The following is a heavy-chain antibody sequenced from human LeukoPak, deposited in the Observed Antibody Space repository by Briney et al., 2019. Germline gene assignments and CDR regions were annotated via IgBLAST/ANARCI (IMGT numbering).Heavy chain of an antibody. CDR2: INHSGST. V-gene: IGHV4-34*01. J-gene: IGHJ4*02. CDR3: AGLYFDY. CDR1: GGSFSGYY. Sequence: PSETLSLTCAVYGGSFSGYYWSWTRQPPGKGLEWIGEINHSGSTNYNPSLKSRVTISVDTSKNQFSLKLSSVTAADTAVYYCAGLYFDYWGQGTLVTVSS.